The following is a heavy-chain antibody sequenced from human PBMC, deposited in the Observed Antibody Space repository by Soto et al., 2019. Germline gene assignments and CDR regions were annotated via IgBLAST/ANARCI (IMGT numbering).Heavy chain of an antibody. V-gene: IGHV3-30-3*01. J-gene: IGHJ6*02. CDR1: GFTFSSYA. D-gene: IGHD3-22*01. Sequence: GGSLRLSXAASGFTFSSYAMHWVRQAPGKGLEWVAVISYDGSNKYYADSVKGRFTISRDNSKNTLYLQMNSLRAEDTAVYYCARDRRQPYYYDSSGYCYGMDVWGQGTTVTVSS. CDR3: ARDRRQPYYYDSSGYCYGMDV. CDR2: ISYDGSNK.